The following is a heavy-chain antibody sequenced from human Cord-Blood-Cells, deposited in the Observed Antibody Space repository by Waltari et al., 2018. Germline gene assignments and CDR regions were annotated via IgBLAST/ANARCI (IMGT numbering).Heavy chain of an antibody. CDR3: ARGGYCSGGSCYSDY. CDR2: INHSGST. J-gene: IGHJ4*02. Sequence: QVQLQQWGAGLLKPSETLSLTCAVYGGSFSGYYWSWIRKPPGKGLEWIGEINHSGSTNYNPSLKSRVTISVDTSKNQFSLKLSSVTAADTAVYYCARGGYCSGGSCYSDYWGQGTLVTVSS. V-gene: IGHV4-34*01. D-gene: IGHD2-15*01. CDR1: GGSFSGYY.